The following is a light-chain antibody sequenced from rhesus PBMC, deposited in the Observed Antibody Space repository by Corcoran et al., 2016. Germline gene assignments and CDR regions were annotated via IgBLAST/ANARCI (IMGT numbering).Light chain of an antibody. V-gene: IGKV3-24*01. Sequence: EIVMTQSPATLSLSPGERATLSCRASQSVSSSLAWYQQKPGQAPRLLSYGASSRATGIPDRFSGSGSGTHFTLTFSSLEPEDVAVYYCLQHSNWPRTFGQGTKVEIK. J-gene: IGKJ1*01. CDR2: GAS. CDR1: QSVSSS. CDR3: LQHSNWPRT.